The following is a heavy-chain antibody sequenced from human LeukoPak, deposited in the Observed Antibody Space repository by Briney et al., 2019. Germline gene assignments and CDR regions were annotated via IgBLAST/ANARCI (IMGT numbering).Heavy chain of an antibody. CDR1: GFTFSSYS. Sequence: GGSLRLSCAASGFTFSSYSMNWVRQAPGKGLEWVSSISSSSSSYIYYADSVKGRFTISRDNAKNSLYLQMNSLRAEDTAVYYCAREPGIRDIAHNWFDPWGQGTLVTVSS. CDR2: ISSSSSSYI. V-gene: IGHV3-21*01. CDR3: AREPGIRDIAHNWFDP. J-gene: IGHJ5*02. D-gene: IGHD5-12*01.